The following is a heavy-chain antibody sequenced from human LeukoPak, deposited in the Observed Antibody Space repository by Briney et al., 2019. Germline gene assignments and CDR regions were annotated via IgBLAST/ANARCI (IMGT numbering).Heavy chain of an antibody. V-gene: IGHV3-23*01. CDR2: ISAGGENT. Sequence: GGSLRLSCAASGFTFTSYAMSWVRQAPGKGLEWVSGISAGGENTDYADSVKGRFTISRDNSKNTLYLQVNSLRAEDTAAYYCAKSEGSSSARRFDYWGQGTQVIVSS. CDR3: AKSEGSSSARRFDY. J-gene: IGHJ4*02. CDR1: GFTFTSYA. D-gene: IGHD6-19*01.